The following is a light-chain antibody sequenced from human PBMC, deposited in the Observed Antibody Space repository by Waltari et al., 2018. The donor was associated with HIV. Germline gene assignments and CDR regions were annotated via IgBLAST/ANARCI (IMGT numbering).Light chain of an antibody. CDR1: SSNIGAGYD. CDR3: SSYTSSSTAYV. J-gene: IGLJ1*01. CDR2: GNS. Sequence: QSVLTQPPSVSGAPGQMVTIPCTGSSSNIGAGYDVHWYQQLPGTAPKLLIYGNSNRPSGVPDRFSGSKSGTSASLTISGLQAEDEADYYCSSYTSSSTAYVFGTGTKVTVL. V-gene: IGLV1-40*01.